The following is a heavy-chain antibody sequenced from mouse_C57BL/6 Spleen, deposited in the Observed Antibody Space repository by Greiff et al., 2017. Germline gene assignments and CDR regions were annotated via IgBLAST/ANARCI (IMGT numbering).Heavy chain of an antibody. D-gene: IGHD2-4*01. V-gene: IGHV1-52*01. J-gene: IGHJ4*01. Sequence: QVQLQQPGAELVRPGSSVKLSCKASGYTFTSYWMHWVKQRPIQGLEWIGNIDPSDSETHYNQKFKDKATLTVDKSSSTAYMQLSSLTSEDSAVYYCARYGDYDGRGYAMDYWGQGTSVTVSS. CDR2: IDPSDSET. CDR1: GYTFTSYW. CDR3: ARYGDYDGRGYAMDY.